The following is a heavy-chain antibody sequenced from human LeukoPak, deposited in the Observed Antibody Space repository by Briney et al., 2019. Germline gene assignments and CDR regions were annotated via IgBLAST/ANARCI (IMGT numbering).Heavy chain of an antibody. V-gene: IGHV3-23*01. CDR3: AKRTITFGGVIGSFDY. D-gene: IGHD3-16*02. CDR2: ISGSGGST. Sequence: QSGGSLRLSCAASGFTFSSYAMSWVRQAPGKGLEWVSAISGSGGSTYYADSVKGRFTISRDNSKNTLYLQMNSLRAEDTAVYYCAKRTITFGGVIGSFDYWGQGTLVTVSS. CDR1: GFTFSSYA. J-gene: IGHJ4*02.